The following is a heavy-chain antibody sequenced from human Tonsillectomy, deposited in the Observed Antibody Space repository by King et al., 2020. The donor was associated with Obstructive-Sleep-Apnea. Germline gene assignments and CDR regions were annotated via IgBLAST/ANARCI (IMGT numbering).Heavy chain of an antibody. Sequence: VQLVESGGGLVQPGGSLRLSCAASGFTFSSYWMHWVRQAPGKGLVWVSRINSDGSSTSYADSVKGRFTISRDNAKNTLYLQMNSLRAEDTAVYYCARERCRGGSCYSGWFDPWGQGTLVTVSS. D-gene: IGHD2-15*01. CDR2: INSDGSST. CDR1: GFTFSSYW. V-gene: IGHV3-74*01. CDR3: ARERCRGGSCYSGWFDP. J-gene: IGHJ5*02.